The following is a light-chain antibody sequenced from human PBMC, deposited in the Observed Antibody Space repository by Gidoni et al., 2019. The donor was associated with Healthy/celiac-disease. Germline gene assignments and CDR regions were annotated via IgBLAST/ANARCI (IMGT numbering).Light chain of an antibody. CDR1: QSISSW. CDR2: KAS. CDR3: QQYNSYSRT. V-gene: IGKV1-5*03. J-gene: IGKJ1*01. Sequence: DIQRTPSPSSLSASGGDSVTITCRASQSISSWLAWYQQQPGKAPKLLIYKASCLESGVPSRFSGSGSGTEFTLTISSLQPDDFATYYCQQYNSYSRTFGQXTKVEIK.